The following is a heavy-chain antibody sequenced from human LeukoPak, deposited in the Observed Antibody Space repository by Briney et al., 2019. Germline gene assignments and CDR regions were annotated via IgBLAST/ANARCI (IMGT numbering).Heavy chain of an antibody. CDR1: GCSLSRSSYY. Sequence: HSETLSLTRTVSGCSLSRSSYYWGWTRDPPGKGLEWSANINYSRNPNYSPPLKSRVTISVDTPKNHIPLKLSSVTAADTAMYYRAREKIGTGTVLGKDYYYMDAWGKGTTVTVSS. CDR2: INYSRNP. CDR3: AREKIGTGTVLGKDYYYMDA. V-gene: IGHV4-39*06. J-gene: IGHJ6*03. D-gene: IGHD3-16*01.